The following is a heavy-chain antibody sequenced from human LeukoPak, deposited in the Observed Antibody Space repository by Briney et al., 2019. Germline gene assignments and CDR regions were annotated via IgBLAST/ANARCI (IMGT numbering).Heavy chain of an antibody. V-gene: IGHV1-69*04. D-gene: IGHD6-13*01. CDR3: ARDWSIAAAGTIDY. Sequence: SVKVSCKASGGTFSSYAISWVRQAPGQGLEWMGRIIPILGIANYAQKFQGRVTITADKFTSTAYMELSSLRSEDTAVYYCARDWSIAAAGTIDYWGQGTLVTVSS. CDR2: IIPILGIA. CDR1: GGTFSSYA. J-gene: IGHJ4*02.